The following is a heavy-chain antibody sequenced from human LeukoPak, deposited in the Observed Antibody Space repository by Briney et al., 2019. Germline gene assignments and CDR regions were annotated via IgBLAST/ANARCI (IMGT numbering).Heavy chain of an antibody. D-gene: IGHD5-18*01. CDR3: AGIQLWLLDALNWFDP. V-gene: IGHV1-46*01. CDR1: GYTFTSYY. CDR2: INPSGGST. Sequence: ASVKVSCKASGYTFTSYYMHWVRQAPGQGLEWMGIINPSGGSTSYAQKFQGRVTMTRDMSTSTVYMELSSLRSEDTAVYYCAGIQLWLLDALNWFDPWGQGTLVTVSS. J-gene: IGHJ5*02.